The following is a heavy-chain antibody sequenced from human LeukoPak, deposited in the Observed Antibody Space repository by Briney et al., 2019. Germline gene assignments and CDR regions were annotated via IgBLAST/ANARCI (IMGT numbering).Heavy chain of an antibody. J-gene: IGHJ4*02. V-gene: IGHV3-30*02. D-gene: IGHD3-10*01. CDR3: ASIWFGEPYFDY. Sequence: GGSLRLSCAASGFTFSSYGMHWVRQAPGKGLEWVAFIRYDGSNKYYADSVKGRFTISRDNSKNTLYLQMNSLRVEDTAVYYCASIWFGEPYFDYWGQGTLVTVSS. CDR2: IRYDGSNK. CDR1: GFTFSSYG.